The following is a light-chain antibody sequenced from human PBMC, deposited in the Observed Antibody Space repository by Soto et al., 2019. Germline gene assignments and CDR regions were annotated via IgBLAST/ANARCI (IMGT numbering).Light chain of an antibody. CDR1: CSDVGGYNY. J-gene: IGLJ1*01. V-gene: IGLV2-14*01. Sequence: QSALTQPASVSGSPGQSITISCTGTCSDVGGYNYVSWYQQHPGKAPKLMIYDVTNRPSGVSNPFSGSKSGNTASLTISGLQPEDEADYYCSSYTTSNTRQIVFGTGTKVTVL. CDR3: SSYTTSNTRQIV. CDR2: DVT.